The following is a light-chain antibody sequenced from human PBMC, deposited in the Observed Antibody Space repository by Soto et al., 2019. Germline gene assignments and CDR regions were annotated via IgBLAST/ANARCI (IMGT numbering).Light chain of an antibody. J-gene: IGKJ1*01. Sequence: EFVLTQSPGTLSLSPGERATLSCRASQTVRNNYLAWYQQKPGQAPRLLIYDASSRATGIPDRFSGGGSGTDFTLTISRLEPEDFAIYYCQQYNDWPRTFGQGTK. CDR3: QQYNDWPRT. V-gene: IGKV3-20*01. CDR1: QTVRNNY. CDR2: DAS.